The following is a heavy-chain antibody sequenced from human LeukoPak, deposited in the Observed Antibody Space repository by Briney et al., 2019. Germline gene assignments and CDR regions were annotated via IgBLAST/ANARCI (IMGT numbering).Heavy chain of an antibody. J-gene: IGHJ5*02. CDR3: ARARGGYGDYGSWFDP. CDR2: VHYSGST. D-gene: IGHD4-17*01. Sequence: SETLSLTCTVSGDSISGYYWNWIRQPPGKGLEWIGFVHYSGSTNYNPFLKSRVTISVDLSKNQFSLNLRSVTAVDTAVYYCARARGGYGDYGSWFDPWGQGTLVPVSS. V-gene: IGHV4-59*01. CDR1: GDSISGYY.